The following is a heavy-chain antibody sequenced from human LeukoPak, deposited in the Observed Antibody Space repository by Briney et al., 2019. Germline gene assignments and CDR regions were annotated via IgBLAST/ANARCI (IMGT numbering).Heavy chain of an antibody. CDR3: ARHRRDGYNHFDY. D-gene: IGHD5-24*01. V-gene: IGHV3-23*01. CDR1: GFTFSSYA. J-gene: IGHJ4*02. Sequence: GGSLRLSCAASGFTFSSYAMSWVRRAPGKGLEWVSAISGSGGSTYYADSVKGRFTISRDNSKNTLYLQMNSLRAEDTAVYYCARHRRDGYNHFDYWGQGTLVTVSS. CDR2: ISGSGGST.